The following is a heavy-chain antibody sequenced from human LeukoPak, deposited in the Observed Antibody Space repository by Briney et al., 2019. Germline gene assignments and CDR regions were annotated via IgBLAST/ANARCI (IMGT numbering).Heavy chain of an antibody. CDR3: ATFSPITTSFDS. Sequence: GASVKVSCKASGGAFSRYPIGWVRQAPGQGLEWMGRIIPILDIANYAQKFQGRVTITADKSTSTAYMELSSLRSEDTAVYYCATFSPITTSFDSWGQGTLVTVSS. J-gene: IGHJ5*01. D-gene: IGHD3-3*01. CDR2: IIPILDIA. V-gene: IGHV1-69*02. CDR1: GGAFSRYP.